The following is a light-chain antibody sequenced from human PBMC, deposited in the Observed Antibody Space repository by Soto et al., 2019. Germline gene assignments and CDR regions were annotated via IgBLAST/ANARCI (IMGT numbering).Light chain of an antibody. J-gene: IGLJ3*02. CDR3: QSYDSRLSGWV. CDR2: YNS. V-gene: IGLV1-40*01. Sequence: QSVLTQPPSVSGAPGQRVTISYTGSSSNIGAGYNVHWYQQLPGTAPKLLIYYNSNRPSGVPDRFSGSKSGTSASLAITGLQAEDEADYYCQSYDSRLSGWVFGGGTKLTVL. CDR1: SSNIGAGYN.